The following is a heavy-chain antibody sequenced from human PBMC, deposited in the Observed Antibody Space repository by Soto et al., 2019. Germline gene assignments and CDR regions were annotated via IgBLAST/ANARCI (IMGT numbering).Heavy chain of an antibody. V-gene: IGHV3-48*01. CDR2: ISSSSTI. D-gene: IGHD3-16*01. Sequence: EVQLVESGGGLVQPGGSLRLSCAASGFTFSNSAMNWVRQAPGKGLEWVAYISSSSTIYYADSVKGRFTISRDNANNSLYLQMNSLRAEDTAVYYCARLRGFFDYWGQGTLVTVSS. CDR1: GFTFSNSA. CDR3: ARLRGFFDY. J-gene: IGHJ4*02.